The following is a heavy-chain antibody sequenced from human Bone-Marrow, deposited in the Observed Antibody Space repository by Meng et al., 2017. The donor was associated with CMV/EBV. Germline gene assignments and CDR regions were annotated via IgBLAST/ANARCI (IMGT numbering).Heavy chain of an antibody. D-gene: IGHD5-12*01. CDR1: GFSLSNARMG. V-gene: IGHV2-26*01. CDR2: IFSNDEK. CDR3: ARYVDIVATVDY. Sequence: SGPTLVKPTETLTLTCTVSGFSLSNARMGVSWIRQPPGKALEWLAHIFSNDEKSYSTSLKSRLTISKDTSKSQVVLTMTNMDPVDTATYYCARYVDIVATVDYWGQGTLATVSS. J-gene: IGHJ4*02.